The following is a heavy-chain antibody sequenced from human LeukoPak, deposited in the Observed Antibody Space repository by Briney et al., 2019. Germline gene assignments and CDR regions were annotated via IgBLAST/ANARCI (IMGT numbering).Heavy chain of an antibody. CDR3: TADYYDSSGYYSY. J-gene: IGHJ4*02. CDR1: GLTVSNAW. V-gene: IGHV3-15*01. CDR2: IKSKTDGGTT. D-gene: IGHD3-22*01. Sequence: GGSLRLSCAASGLTVSNAWMSWVRQAPGKGLEWVGRIKSKTDGGTTDYAAPVKGRFTISRDDSKNTLYLQMNSLKTEDTAVYYCTADYYDSSGYYSYWGQGTLVTVSS.